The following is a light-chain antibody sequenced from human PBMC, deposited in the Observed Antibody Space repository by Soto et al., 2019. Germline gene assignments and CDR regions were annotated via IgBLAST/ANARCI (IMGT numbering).Light chain of an antibody. CDR3: QSYDSRLSGVV. Sequence: QPVLTQPPSVSGAPGQRVTISCTGSSSNIGAPYDVHWYQQLPGAAPKLLIYGNINRPSGVPDRISGSKSGTSASLAITGLQAEDEADYYCQSYDSRLSGVVFGGGTKLTVL. J-gene: IGLJ2*01. CDR1: SSNIGAPYD. CDR2: GNI. V-gene: IGLV1-40*01.